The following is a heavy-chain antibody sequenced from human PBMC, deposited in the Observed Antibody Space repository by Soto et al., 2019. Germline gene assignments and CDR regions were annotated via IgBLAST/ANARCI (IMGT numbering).Heavy chain of an antibody. CDR3: ARAVRGNIVAIPYYFDY. D-gene: IGHD5-12*01. CDR2: IYYSGST. Sequence: PSETLSLTCTVSGGSISSSSYYWGWIRQPPGKGLEWIGSIYYSGSTYYNPSLKSRVTISVDTSKNQFSLKLSSVTAADTAVYYCARAVRGNIVAIPYYFDYWGQGTLVTVSS. V-gene: IGHV4-39*01. J-gene: IGHJ4*02. CDR1: GGSISSSSYY.